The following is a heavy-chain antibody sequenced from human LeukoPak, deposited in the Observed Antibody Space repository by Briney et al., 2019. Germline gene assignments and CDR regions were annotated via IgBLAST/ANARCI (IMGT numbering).Heavy chain of an antibody. CDR1: GYTFTSYG. CDR3: ARDCGGDCYNAEYLQH. V-gene: IGHV1-18*01. Sequence: GASVKVSCKASGYTFTSYGISWVRQAPGQGLEWMGWISAYNGNTNYAQKLQGRVTMTTDTSTSTAYMELRTLRSDDTAVYYCARDCGGDCYNAEYLQHWGQGTLVTVSS. D-gene: IGHD2-21*02. J-gene: IGHJ1*01. CDR2: ISAYNGNT.